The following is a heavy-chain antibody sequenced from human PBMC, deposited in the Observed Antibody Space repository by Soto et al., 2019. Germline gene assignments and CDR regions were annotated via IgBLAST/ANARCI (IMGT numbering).Heavy chain of an antibody. CDR1: GFSLSTSGVG. Sequence: SGPTLVNPTQTLTLTCTFSGFSLSTSGVGVGWIRQPPGKALEWLALIYWNDDKRYSPSLKSRLTITKDTSKNQVVLTMTNMDPADTATYYCALAVVVTAYNWFDPWGQGTLVTVSS. CDR3: ALAVVVTAYNWFDP. D-gene: IGHD2-21*02. V-gene: IGHV2-5*01. J-gene: IGHJ5*02. CDR2: IYWNDDK.